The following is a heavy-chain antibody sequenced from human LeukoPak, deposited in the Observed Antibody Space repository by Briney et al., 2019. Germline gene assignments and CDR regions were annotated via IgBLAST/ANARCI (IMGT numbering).Heavy chain of an antibody. V-gene: IGHV3-33*06. J-gene: IGHJ4*02. Sequence: PGRSLRLSCAASGFTFSSYGMHWVRQAPGKGLEWVAVIWYDGSNKYYADSVKGRFTISRDNSKTTLYLQMNSLRAEDTAVYYCAKENSGSYYFDYWGQGTLVTVSS. CDR3: AKENSGSYYFDY. CDR2: IWYDGSNK. CDR1: GFTFSSYG. D-gene: IGHD1-26*01.